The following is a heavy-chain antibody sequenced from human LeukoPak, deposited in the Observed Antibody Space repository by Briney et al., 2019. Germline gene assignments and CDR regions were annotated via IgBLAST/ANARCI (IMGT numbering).Heavy chain of an antibody. J-gene: IGHJ4*02. D-gene: IGHD5-18*01. CDR1: GYTFTSYT. Sequence: ASVKVSCKASGYTFTSYTMHWVRQAPGQRLEWMGWINTGNGNTKYSQEFQGRVTITRDTSTSTAYMELRSLRSDDTAVYYCARGGDTAMAPFDYWGQGTLVTVSS. CDR2: INTGNGNT. CDR3: ARGGDTAMAPFDY. V-gene: IGHV1-3*04.